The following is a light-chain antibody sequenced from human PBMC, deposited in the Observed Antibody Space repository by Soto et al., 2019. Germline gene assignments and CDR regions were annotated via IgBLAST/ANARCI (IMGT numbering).Light chain of an antibody. Sequence: EIVLTQSPGTLSLSPGERATLSCRASQSVSSSYLAWYQQKPGQAPRLLIYGASSRATGIPDRFSGSGSGTDFTLTITRLEPEDFGVYFCHQYGKSPRTFGQGTKVDIK. J-gene: IGKJ1*01. CDR3: HQYGKSPRT. V-gene: IGKV3-20*01. CDR1: QSVSSSY. CDR2: GAS.